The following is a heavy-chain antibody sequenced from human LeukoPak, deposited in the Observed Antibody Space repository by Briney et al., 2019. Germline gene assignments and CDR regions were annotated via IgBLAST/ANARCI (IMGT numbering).Heavy chain of an antibody. D-gene: IGHD2-15*01. Sequence: GGSLRLSCAASGFTFSRYWMHWVRQAPGKGLVSVSRIISDGRITIYAYSVKGRFTISRDNAKHTLYLQMNSPRAEHTAVYYCAREDVDIVVATSGPFDIWGQGTMVTVSS. CDR3: AREDVDIVVATSGPFDI. V-gene: IGHV3-74*01. CDR2: IISDGRIT. CDR1: GFTFSRYW. J-gene: IGHJ3*02.